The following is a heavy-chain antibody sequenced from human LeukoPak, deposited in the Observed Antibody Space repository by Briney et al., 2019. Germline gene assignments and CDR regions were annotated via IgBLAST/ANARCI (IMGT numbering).Heavy chain of an antibody. Sequence: SETLSLTCTVSGGSISSSSYYWGWIRQPPGKGLEWIGSIYYSGSTYYNPSLKSRVTISVDTSKNQFSLKLSSVTAADTAVYYCARDWGVVLGVYFDYWGQGTLVTVSS. CDR2: IYYSGST. CDR3: ARDWGVVLGVYFDY. V-gene: IGHV4-39*07. D-gene: IGHD3-16*01. J-gene: IGHJ4*02. CDR1: GGSISSSSYY.